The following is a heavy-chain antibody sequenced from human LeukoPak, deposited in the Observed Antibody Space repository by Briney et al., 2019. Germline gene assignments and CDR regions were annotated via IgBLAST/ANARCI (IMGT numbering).Heavy chain of an antibody. CDR3: ARAGGSGSYFIPFDAFDI. CDR1: GFTFSSYS. V-gene: IGHV3-21*01. Sequence: PGGSLRLSCAASGFTFSSYSMNWVRQAPGKGLEWVSSISSSSSYIYYADSVKGRFTISRDNAKNSLYLQMNSLRAEDTAVYYCARAGGSGSYFIPFDAFDIWGQGIMVTVSS. J-gene: IGHJ3*02. CDR2: ISSSSSYI. D-gene: IGHD3-10*01.